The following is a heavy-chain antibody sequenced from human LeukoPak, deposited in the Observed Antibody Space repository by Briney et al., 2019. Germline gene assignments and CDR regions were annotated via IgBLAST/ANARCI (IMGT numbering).Heavy chain of an antibody. CDR1: GGSISSGGYS. CDR3: ARSGRVGATKPFDY. CDR2: IYTSGST. J-gene: IGHJ4*02. V-gene: IGHV4-61*02. Sequence: PSETLSLTCAVSGGSISSGGYSWSWIRQPAGKGLEWIGRIYTSGSTNYNPSLKSRVTMSVDTSKNQFSLKLSSVTAADTAVYYCARSGRVGATKPFDYWGQGTLVTVSS. D-gene: IGHD1-26*01.